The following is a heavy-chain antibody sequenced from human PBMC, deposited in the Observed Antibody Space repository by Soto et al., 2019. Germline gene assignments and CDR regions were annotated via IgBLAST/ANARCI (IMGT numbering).Heavy chain of an antibody. CDR1: GYTFTSYD. J-gene: IGHJ5*02. V-gene: IGHV1-8*01. CDR2: MNPNSGNT. D-gene: IGHD3-10*01. Sequence: QVQLVQSGAEVKKPGASVKVSCKASGYTFTSYDINWVRQATGQGLEWMGWMNPNSGNTGYAQKFQGRVTMTRNTSINTAYMELSSLRSEDTAVYYCARVTDMVRGVANWFDPWGQGTLVTVSS. CDR3: ARVTDMVRGVANWFDP.